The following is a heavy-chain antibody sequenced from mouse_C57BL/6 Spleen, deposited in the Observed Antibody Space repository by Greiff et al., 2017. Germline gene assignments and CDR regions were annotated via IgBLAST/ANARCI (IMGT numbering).Heavy chain of an antibody. D-gene: IGHD4-1*01. CDR1: GYTFTSYW. V-gene: IGHV1-74*01. J-gene: IGHJ2*01. Sequence: QVQLQQPGAELVKPGASVKVSCKASGYTFTSYWMHWVKQRPGQGLEWIGRIHPSDSDTNYNQKFKGKATLTVDKSSSTAYVQLSSLTSEDSAVYYCAILRELGLPYYFDYWGQGTTLTVSS. CDR2: IHPSDSDT. CDR3: AILRELGLPYYFDY.